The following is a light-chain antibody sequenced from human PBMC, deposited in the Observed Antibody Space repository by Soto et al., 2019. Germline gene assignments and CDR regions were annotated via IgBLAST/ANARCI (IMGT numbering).Light chain of an antibody. Sequence: EIVLTQSPGTLSLSPGERATLSCRASQSVSSNYLAWYQQKPGQAPRLLIYGASSRATGIPDWFSGSGSGTDFTLTISRLEPEDFAVYYCQQYDSSPWTFGQGTKVEIK. V-gene: IGKV3-20*01. CDR1: QSVSSNY. CDR3: QQYDSSPWT. J-gene: IGKJ1*01. CDR2: GAS.